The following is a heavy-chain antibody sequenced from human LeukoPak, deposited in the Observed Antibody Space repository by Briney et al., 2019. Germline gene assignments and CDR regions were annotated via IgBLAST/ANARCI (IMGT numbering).Heavy chain of an antibody. J-gene: IGHJ6*03. CDR2: MNPNSGNT. Sequence: ASVKVSCKASGYTFTSYDINWVRRATGQGLEWMGWMNPNSGNTGYAQKFQGRVTMTRNTSISTAYMELSSLRSKDTAVYYCARAGVGVVVPAAAYYYYYYMDVWGKGTTVTVSS. CDR1: GYTFTSYD. V-gene: IGHV1-8*01. CDR3: ARAGVGVVVPAAAYYYYYYMDV. D-gene: IGHD2-2*01.